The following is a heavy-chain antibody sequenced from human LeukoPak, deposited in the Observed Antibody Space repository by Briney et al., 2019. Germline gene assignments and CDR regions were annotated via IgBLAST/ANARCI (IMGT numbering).Heavy chain of an antibody. J-gene: IGHJ4*02. CDR2: IKQDGSEK. Sequence: GGPLRLSCAASGFTFSSYWINWVRQAPGRGLEWVANIKQDGSEKFYVDSVKGRFTISRDNAKNSPYLQMNSLRVEDTAVYYCVRSSGWVLDYWGQGTQVTVSS. V-gene: IGHV3-7*01. D-gene: IGHD6-19*01. CDR1: GFTFSSYW. CDR3: VRSSGWVLDY.